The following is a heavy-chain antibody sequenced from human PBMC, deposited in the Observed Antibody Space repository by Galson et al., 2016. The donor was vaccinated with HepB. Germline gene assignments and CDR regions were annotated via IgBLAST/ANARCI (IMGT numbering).Heavy chain of an antibody. CDR2: INTASNII. CDR3: VRERFAGGIAVLGSPPNFQH. Sequence: SLRLSCAASGFTFSSYWMHWVRQVPGKGLVWVAQINTASNIIKYANSVKGRFTVSRDNAKNTLYLQMSSLRPEDTAVYYCVRERFAGGIAVLGSPPNFQHWGPGTLVTVSS. V-gene: IGHV3-74*03. D-gene: IGHD6-19*01. CDR1: GFTFSSYW. J-gene: IGHJ1*01.